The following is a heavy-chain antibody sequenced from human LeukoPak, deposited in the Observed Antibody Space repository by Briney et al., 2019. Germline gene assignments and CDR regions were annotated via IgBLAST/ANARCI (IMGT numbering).Heavy chain of an antibody. CDR1: GSTSGDYA. CDR3: TRDPPRYCSSTSCYHI. J-gene: IGHJ3*02. Sequence: LPGGSLRLSCTPSGSTSGDYAMSWVRQAPGKGLEWVGFIRSKAYGGTTEYAASVKGRFTISRDDSKSIAYLQMNSLKTEDTAVYYCTRDPPRYCSSTSCYHIWGQGTMVTVSS. V-gene: IGHV3-49*04. CDR2: IRSKAYGGTT. D-gene: IGHD2-2*01.